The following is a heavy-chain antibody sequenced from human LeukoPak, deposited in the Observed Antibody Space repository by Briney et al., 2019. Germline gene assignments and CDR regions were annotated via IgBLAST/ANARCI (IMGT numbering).Heavy chain of an antibody. CDR3: ARVSVTTNWGSFDAFDI. D-gene: IGHD7-27*01. Sequence: ASVKVSCKASGYTFTSYYMHWVRQAPGQGLEWMGWINPNSGGTNYAQKFQGRVTVTRDTSISAAYMELSRLRSDDTAVYYCARVSVTTNWGSFDAFDIWGQGTMVTVSS. CDR1: GYTFTSYY. V-gene: IGHV1-2*02. J-gene: IGHJ3*02. CDR2: INPNSGGT.